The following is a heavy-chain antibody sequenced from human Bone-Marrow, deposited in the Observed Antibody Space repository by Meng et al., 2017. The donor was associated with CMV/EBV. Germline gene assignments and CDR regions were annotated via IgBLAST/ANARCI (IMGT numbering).Heavy chain of an antibody. CDR3: ATGVRLDY. CDR2: IGEDGSEK. CDR1: GFTFSDYY. V-gene: IGHV3-7*01. Sequence: GESLKISCAASGFTFSDYYMSWIRQAPGKGLEWVANIGEDGSEKFYVDSVKGRFTISRDNAKASLSLQMRTLRAEDTAVYYCATGVRLDYWGQGALVTVSS. J-gene: IGHJ4*02. D-gene: IGHD3-3*01.